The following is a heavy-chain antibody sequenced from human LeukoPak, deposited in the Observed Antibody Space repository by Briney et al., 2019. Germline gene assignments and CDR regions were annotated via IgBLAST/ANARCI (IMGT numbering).Heavy chain of an antibody. CDR3: AKDLLYYYGSGSSFDY. CDR2: ISYDGSNK. Sequence: GRSLRLSCAASGFTFSSYGMHWVRQAPGKGLEWVAVISYDGSNKYYADSVKGRFTISRDNSKNTLYLQMNSLRAGDTAVYYCAKDLLYYYGSGSSFDYWGQGTLVTVSS. V-gene: IGHV3-30*18. CDR1: GFTFSSYG. D-gene: IGHD3-10*01. J-gene: IGHJ4*02.